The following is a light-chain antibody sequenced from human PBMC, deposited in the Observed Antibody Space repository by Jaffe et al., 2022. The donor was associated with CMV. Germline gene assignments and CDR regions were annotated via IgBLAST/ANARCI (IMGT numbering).Light chain of an antibody. CDR3: LQDYNYPYT. J-gene: IGKJ2*01. CDR2: RVS. V-gene: IGKV1-6*01. Sequence: AIQMTQSPSSLSASVGDRVTITCRASQGIRNDLSWYQQTPGKAPKLLIYRVSSLQTGVPSRFSGSGSGTDFTLTISSLQPEDFATYYCLQDYNYPYTFGQGTKLEIK. CDR1: QGIRND.